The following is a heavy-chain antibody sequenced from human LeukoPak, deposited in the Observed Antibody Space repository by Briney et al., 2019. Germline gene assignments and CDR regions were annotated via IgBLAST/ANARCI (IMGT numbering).Heavy chain of an antibody. CDR3: ACQREYCSSGRCYFDH. D-gene: IGHD2-2*01. Sequence: GGSLRLSCAASGLTFDTYAMTWVRQAPGKGLEWVSSIIGTGGTLYADSVKGRFTISRDNSKNTLYLQVNSLRVEDTAIYYCACQREYCSSGRCYFDHWGQGTLVTVSS. V-gene: IGHV3-23*01. CDR2: IIGTGGT. CDR1: GLTFDTYA. J-gene: IGHJ4*02.